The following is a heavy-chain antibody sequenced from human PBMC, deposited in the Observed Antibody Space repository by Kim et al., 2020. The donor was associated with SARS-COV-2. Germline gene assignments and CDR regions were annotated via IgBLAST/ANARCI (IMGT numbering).Heavy chain of an antibody. CDR3: AKDAYIAARFGWFDP. CDR1: GFTFSRYA. J-gene: IGHJ5*02. D-gene: IGHD6-6*01. V-gene: IGHV3-23*01. CDR2: ISGSGTNT. Sequence: GGSLRLSCAASGFTFSRYAMSWVRQAPGKGLEWVSAISGSGTNTYFADSVKGRFTISRDNSKNTLFLQMNSLRAEDTAIYYCAKDAYIAARFGWFDPWGQGTLVTVSS.